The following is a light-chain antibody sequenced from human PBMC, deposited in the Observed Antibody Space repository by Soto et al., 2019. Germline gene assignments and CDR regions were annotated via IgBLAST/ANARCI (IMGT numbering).Light chain of an antibody. J-gene: IGKJ4*01. Sequence: EIVMTQSPATLSVSPVERSTLSCRASQSVSSNLAWYQQKPGQAPSLLIYGASTRATGTPARFSGSGSGTEFTLTISSLQSEDFAVYYCQKYIRWPLNCGGGTKGDIK. CDR2: GAS. CDR3: QKYIRWPLN. CDR1: QSVSSN. V-gene: IGKV3-15*01.